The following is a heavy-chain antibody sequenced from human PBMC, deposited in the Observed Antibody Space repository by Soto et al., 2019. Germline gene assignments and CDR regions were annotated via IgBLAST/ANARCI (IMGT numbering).Heavy chain of an antibody. CDR2: IRETGNT. Sequence: EVQILQSGGGLEQPGGSLRLSCAASGFTFSNYAMSWIRQAPGKGLEWVSTIRETGNTYYADSVRGRFATSRDNSENTLYLQMSSLRAEDTSGYYCAKQQMGVIRALDYWGQGTLVTVSS. CDR1: GFTFSNYA. CDR3: AKQQMGVIRALDY. V-gene: IGHV3-23*01. D-gene: IGHD1-26*01. J-gene: IGHJ4*02.